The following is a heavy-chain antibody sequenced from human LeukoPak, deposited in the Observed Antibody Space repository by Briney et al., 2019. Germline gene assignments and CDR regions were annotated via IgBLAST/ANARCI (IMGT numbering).Heavy chain of an antibody. D-gene: IGHD3-9*01. CDR1: GGSLSSGDYY. J-gene: IGHJ5*02. CDR3: ARDTRTHYDMNWFDP. CDR2: IYYSGST. Sequence: SQTLSLTCTVSGGSLSSGDYYWSWIRQPPGKGLEWIGYIYYSGSTYYNPSLKSRVTISVDTSKNQFSLKLSSVTAADTAVYYCARDTRTHYDMNWFDPWGQGTLVTVSS. V-gene: IGHV4-30-4*08.